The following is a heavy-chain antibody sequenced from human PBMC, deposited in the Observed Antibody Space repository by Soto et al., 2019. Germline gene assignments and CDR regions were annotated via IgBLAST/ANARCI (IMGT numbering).Heavy chain of an antibody. CDR1: GYAFTSYG. J-gene: IGHJ4*02. CDR3: ARAATGSYHSAY. CDR2: IAPHSGRT. D-gene: IGHD3-10*01. V-gene: IGHV1-18*04. Sequence: QVQLVQSGPEVKNPGASVRVSCVASGYAFTSYGVNWVRQAPGQGLEWMGWIAPHSGRTTYLPKFQGRVTMTADVSTNTAYIELRSLKSDDTGIYCCARAATGSYHSAYWGQGTVVTVSS.